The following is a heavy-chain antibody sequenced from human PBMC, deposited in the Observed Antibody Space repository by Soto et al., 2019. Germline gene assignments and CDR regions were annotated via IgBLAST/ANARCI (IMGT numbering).Heavy chain of an antibody. CDR2: ISSSSSTI. Sequence: GGSLRLSCAASGFTFSSYSMNWVRQAPGKGLEWVSYISSSSSTIYYADSVKGRFTISRDNAKNSLYLQMNSLRDEDTAVYYCARDYSNYVYYYYGMAVWGQGTTVTVSS. V-gene: IGHV3-48*02. CDR1: GFTFSSYS. D-gene: IGHD4-4*01. CDR3: ARDYSNYVYYYYGMAV. J-gene: IGHJ6*02.